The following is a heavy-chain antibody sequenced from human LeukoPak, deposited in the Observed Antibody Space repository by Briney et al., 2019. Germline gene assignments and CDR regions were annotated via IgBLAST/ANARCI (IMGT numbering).Heavy chain of an antibody. CDR3: ARDPGSEWELAFDY. D-gene: IGHD1-26*01. J-gene: IGHJ4*02. V-gene: IGHV1-2*02. Sequence: ASVNVSCKASGYTFTGYYMHWVRQAPGQGLEWMGWINPNSGGTNYAQKFQGRVTMTRDTSISTAYMELSRLRSDDTAVYYCARDPGSEWELAFDYWGQGTLVTVSS. CDR2: INPNSGGT. CDR1: GYTFTGYY.